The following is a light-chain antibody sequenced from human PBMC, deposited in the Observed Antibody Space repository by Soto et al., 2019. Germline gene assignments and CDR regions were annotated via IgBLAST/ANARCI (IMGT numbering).Light chain of an antibody. V-gene: IGKV3-20*01. CDR3: QQYGRSYT. Sequence: VWTQSPCTLSFSPGERATLSCRASQSLNTNYLAWYQQRPGQAPRLLIFGASNRATDVPDRFSGSGSGTDFTLTITRLEPEDFAVYYCQQYGRSYTFGGGTKV. CDR2: GAS. CDR1: QSLNTNY. J-gene: IGKJ4*01.